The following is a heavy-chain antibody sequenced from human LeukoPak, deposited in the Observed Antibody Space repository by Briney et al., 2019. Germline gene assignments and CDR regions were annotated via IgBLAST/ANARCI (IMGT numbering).Heavy chain of an antibody. Sequence: ASVKVSCKASGFTFTTYYLHWVRQAAGQGLEWMGLINPGSATNYAQKFQGRVTMTRDTSTSTVYMELSTLTSEDTAVYYCVREESGGYFDFWGQGALVTVSS. V-gene: IGHV1-46*01. J-gene: IGHJ4*02. CDR2: INPGSAT. D-gene: IGHD3-10*01. CDR1: GFTFTTYY. CDR3: VREESGGYFDF.